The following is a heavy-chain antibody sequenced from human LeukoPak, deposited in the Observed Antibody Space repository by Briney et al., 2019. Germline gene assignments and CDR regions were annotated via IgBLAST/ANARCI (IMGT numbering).Heavy chain of an antibody. CDR3: ARHGLVAASSFDY. V-gene: IGHV4-4*07. Sequence: PSETLSLTCSVSGGSIRNYFWSWIRQPAGKGLEWIGRIYTSGSIDYKPSLRSRVTMSVDTSKNQFSLRLSSVTAADTAVYYCARHGLVAASSFDYWGQGILVTVSS. D-gene: IGHD2-15*01. CDR1: GGSIRNYF. J-gene: IGHJ4*02. CDR2: IYTSGSI.